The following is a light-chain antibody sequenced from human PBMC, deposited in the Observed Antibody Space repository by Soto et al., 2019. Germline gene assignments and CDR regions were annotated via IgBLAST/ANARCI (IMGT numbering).Light chain of an antibody. V-gene: IGKV3-20*01. Sequence: EIMMTQSPATLSVSPGERATLSCRASQSVSSSYLAWYQQKPGQAPRLLIYGASSRATGIPDRFSGSGSGTDFTLTISRLEPEDFAVYYCQQYGSSPQTFGQGTKVEIK. CDR2: GAS. CDR1: QSVSSSY. CDR3: QQYGSSPQT. J-gene: IGKJ1*01.